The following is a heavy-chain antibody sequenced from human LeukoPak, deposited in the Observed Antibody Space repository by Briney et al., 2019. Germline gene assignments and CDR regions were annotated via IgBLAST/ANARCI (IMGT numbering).Heavy chain of an antibody. D-gene: IGHD6-19*01. J-gene: IGHJ4*02. V-gene: IGHV3-43D*03. CDR2: ISWDGGSA. CDR3: AKDLGSASVAGRWDFFDY. CDR1: GFTFDDYA. Sequence: PGGSLRLSCAASGFTFDDYAMHWVRQVPGKGLQWGSLISWDGGSAYYADSVKGRFTMSRDNSKNSLYLQMNSLRTEDTAVYYCAKDLGSASVAGRWDFFDYWGQGTLVTVSS.